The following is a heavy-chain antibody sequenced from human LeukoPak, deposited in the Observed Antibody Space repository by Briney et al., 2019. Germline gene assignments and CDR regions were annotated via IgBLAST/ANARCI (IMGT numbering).Heavy chain of an antibody. D-gene: IGHD2-15*01. CDR2: IYYSGST. Sequence: SQTLSLTCTVSGGSISSGGYYWSWLRQHPGRGLEGIGYIYYSGSTYYNPSLKSRVTISVDTSKNQFSLKLSSVTAADTAVYYCARLIVARGHWFDPWGQGTLVTVSS. V-gene: IGHV4-31*03. CDR3: ARLIVARGHWFDP. CDR1: GGSISSGGYY. J-gene: IGHJ5*02.